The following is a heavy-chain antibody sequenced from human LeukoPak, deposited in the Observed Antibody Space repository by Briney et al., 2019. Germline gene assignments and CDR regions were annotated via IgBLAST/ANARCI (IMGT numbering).Heavy chain of an antibody. J-gene: IGHJ5*02. CDR2: INSDGSST. Sequence: GGSLRLSCAASGFTFSSYWMHWVRQAPGKGLVWVSRINSDGSSTSYADSVKGRFTISRDNAKNTLYLQMNSLRAEDTAVYYCARDIRNTIFGVVTENWFDPWGQGTLVTVSS. CDR3: ARDIRNTIFGVVTENWFDP. V-gene: IGHV3-74*01. D-gene: IGHD3-3*01. CDR1: GFTFSSYW.